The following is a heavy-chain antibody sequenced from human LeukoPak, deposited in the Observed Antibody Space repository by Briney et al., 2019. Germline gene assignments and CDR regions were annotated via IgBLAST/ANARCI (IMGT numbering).Heavy chain of an antibody. Sequence: GGPLRLSCAASGFTFSSYAMSWVRQAPGKGLEWVSAISGSGGSTYYADSVKGRFTISRDNSKNTLYLQMNSLRAEDTAVYYCAKDVEKSVVPAAVLNWGQETLVTVSS. J-gene: IGHJ4*02. CDR3: AKDVEKSVVPAAVLN. CDR1: GFTFSSYA. V-gene: IGHV3-23*01. D-gene: IGHD2-2*01. CDR2: ISGSGGST.